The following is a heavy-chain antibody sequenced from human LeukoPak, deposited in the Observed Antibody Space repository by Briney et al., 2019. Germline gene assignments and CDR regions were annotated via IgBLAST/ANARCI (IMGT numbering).Heavy chain of an antibody. D-gene: IGHD3-22*01. V-gene: IGHV1-24*01. Sequence: ASVKVSCKVSGYTLTELSMHWVRQAPGKGLEWMGGFDPEDGETIYAQKFQGRVTMTEDTSTDTAYMELSSLRSEDTAVYYCATSITMIVVVFKGDYFDYWGQGTLVTVSS. CDR3: ATSITMIVVVFKGDYFDY. CDR2: FDPEDGET. CDR1: GYTLTELS. J-gene: IGHJ4*02.